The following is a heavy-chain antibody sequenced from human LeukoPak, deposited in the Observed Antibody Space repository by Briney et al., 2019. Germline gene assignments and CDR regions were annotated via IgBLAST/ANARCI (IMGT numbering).Heavy chain of an antibody. CDR2: IYYSGST. Sequence: SPSETLSLTCTVSGGSISSYYWSWIRQPPGKGLEWIGYIYYSGSTNYNPSLKSRVTISVDTSKNQFSLKLSSVTAADTAVYYCARQGGAYTTGAFDIWGQGTMVTVSS. CDR1: GGSISSYY. J-gene: IGHJ3*02. V-gene: IGHV4-59*08. CDR3: ARQGGAYTTGAFDI. D-gene: IGHD1-14*01.